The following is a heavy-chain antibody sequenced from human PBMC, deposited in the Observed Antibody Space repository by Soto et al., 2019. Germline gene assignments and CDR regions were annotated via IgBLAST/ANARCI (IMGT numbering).Heavy chain of an antibody. CDR2: VYYTGTT. V-gene: IGHV4-59*01. CDR1: GGSISSYF. J-gene: IGHJ4*02. Sequence: PSETLSLTCTVSGGSISSYFYIWVRQPPGKGLEWIGSVYYTGTTDYNPSLKSRVTISVDTSKTQFSLNLRSVTAADTAVYYCARDLAAVPRAFDYWGRGTIATVYS. D-gene: IGHD6-13*01. CDR3: ARDLAAVPRAFDY.